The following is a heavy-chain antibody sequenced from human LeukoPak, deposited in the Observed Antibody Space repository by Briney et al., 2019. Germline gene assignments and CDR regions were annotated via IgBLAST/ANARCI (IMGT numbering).Heavy chain of an antibody. CDR2: ISGSGGST. CDR1: GFTFSSYA. J-gene: IGHJ4*02. CDR3: AKALPITIFGVVNLFDY. Sequence: GGSLRLSCAASGFTFSSYAMSWVRQAPGKGLEWVSAISGSGGSTYYADSVKGRFTISRDNSKNTLYLQMNSLRAEDTAVYYCAKALPITIFGVVNLFDYWGQGTLVTVSS. V-gene: IGHV3-23*01. D-gene: IGHD3-3*01.